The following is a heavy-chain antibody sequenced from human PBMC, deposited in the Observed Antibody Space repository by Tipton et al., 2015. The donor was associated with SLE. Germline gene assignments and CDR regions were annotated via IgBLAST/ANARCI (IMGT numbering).Heavy chain of an antibody. CDR1: GGSFSGYY. CDR2: INHSGST. J-gene: IGHJ4*02. V-gene: IGHV4-34*01. Sequence: TLSLTCAVYGGSFSGYYWSWIRQPPGKGLEWIGEINHSGSTNYNPSLKSRVTISVDTSKNQFSLKLSSVTAADTAVYYCARGRLRFLEQFSNWGQGTLVTVSS. CDR3: ARGRLRFLEQFSN. D-gene: IGHD3-3*01.